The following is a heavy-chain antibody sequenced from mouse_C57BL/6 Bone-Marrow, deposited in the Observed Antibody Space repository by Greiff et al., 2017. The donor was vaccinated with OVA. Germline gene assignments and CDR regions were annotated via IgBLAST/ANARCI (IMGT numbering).Heavy chain of an antibody. CDR1: GYTFTSYW. D-gene: IGHD1-1*01. CDR3: AKLRYYYGSSYGY. Sequence: QVQLQQPGAELVKPGASVKLSCKASGYTFTSYWMHWVKQRPGQGLEWIGMIHPNSGSTNYNEKFKSKATLTVDKSSSTAYMQLSSLTSEDSAVYCCAKLRYYYGSSYGYWGQGTTLTVSS. CDR2: IHPNSGST. J-gene: IGHJ2*01. V-gene: IGHV1-64*01.